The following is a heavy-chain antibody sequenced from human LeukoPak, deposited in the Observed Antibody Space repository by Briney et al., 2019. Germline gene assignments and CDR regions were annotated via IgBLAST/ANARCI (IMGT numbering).Heavy chain of an antibody. CDR3: ARETLGCGGDCYDH. V-gene: IGHV3-48*03. CDR1: GFTFSSYE. D-gene: IGHD2-21*01. J-gene: IGHJ5*02. CDR2: IGISDNNI. Sequence: PGGSLRLSCAGSGFTFSSYEFNWVRQAPGKGLEWISYIGISDNNIFYADSVRGRFTLSRDNAKNSLYLQMNSLTAEDTAIYYCARETLGCGGDCYDHWGQGTLVTVSS.